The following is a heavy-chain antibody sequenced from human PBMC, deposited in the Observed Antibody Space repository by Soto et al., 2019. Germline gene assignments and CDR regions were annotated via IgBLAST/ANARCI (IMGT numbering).Heavy chain of an antibody. J-gene: IGHJ4*02. D-gene: IGHD3-16*01. Sequence: SETLSLTCAAYGGSFSGYYWSWIRQPPGKGLEWIGEINHDGSTNYNPSLKSRVTISVDTSKNQFSLKLSSVTAADTAVYYCARWGRVVHYWGQGTLVTVSS. CDR2: INHDGST. CDR1: GGSFSGYY. CDR3: ARWGRVVHY. V-gene: IGHV4-34*01.